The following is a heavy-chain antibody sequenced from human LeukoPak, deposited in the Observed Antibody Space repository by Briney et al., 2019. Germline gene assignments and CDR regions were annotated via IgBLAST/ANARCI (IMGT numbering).Heavy chain of an antibody. D-gene: IGHD2-8*02. CDR1: GGSISSGY. CDR2: IYNSGRS. CDR3: AGGSGASWFDP. J-gene: IGHJ5*02. V-gene: IGHV4-59*01. Sequence: SETLSLTCSVSGGSISSGYWSWIRQPPGKGLEWIAYIYNSGRSNYDPSLKSRVTISLDTSKNQFSLKLSSVTAADTAVYYCAGGSGASWFDPWGQGTLVTVSS.